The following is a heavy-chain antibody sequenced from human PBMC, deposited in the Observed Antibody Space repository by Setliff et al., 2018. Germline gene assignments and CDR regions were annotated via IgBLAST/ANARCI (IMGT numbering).Heavy chain of an antibody. CDR2: VYYTGTT. V-gene: IGHV4-59*01. CDR1: GGSTNNYY. Sequence: PSETLSLTCSVSGGSTNNYYWSWIRQAPGKGLEWVGYVYYTGTTNYSPSLKGRVIISVDASKIRLSLQLNSVTPADTAVYYCARDRSAYNYGLDVWGQGTTVTVSS. CDR3: ARDRSAYNYGLDV. J-gene: IGHJ6*02.